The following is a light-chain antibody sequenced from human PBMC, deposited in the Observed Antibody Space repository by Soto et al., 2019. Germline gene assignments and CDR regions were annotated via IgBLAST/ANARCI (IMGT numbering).Light chain of an antibody. J-gene: IGKJ1*01. CDR2: DAS. V-gene: IGKV1-5*01. CDR1: QGISTY. CDR3: QQYNSLWT. Sequence: DIQMTQSPSSRSASVVSRVTITFRASQGISTYLNWYLQKPGKAPKLLIYDASSLESGVPSRFSGSGSGTEFTLTISSLQPDDFATYYCQQYNSLWTFGQGTKVDIK.